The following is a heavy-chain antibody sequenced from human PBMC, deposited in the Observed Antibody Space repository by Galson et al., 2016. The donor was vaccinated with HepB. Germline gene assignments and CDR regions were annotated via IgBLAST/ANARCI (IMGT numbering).Heavy chain of an antibody. Sequence: SLRLSCAASGFTVSNNYMSWVRQAPGKGLEWVSLIYSGGSTYYADSVKGRFSISRDNSKNTLYLQMNSLRAEDTAVYYCSRMTGTTPGGYWGQGTLGNVSS. CDR1: GFTVSNNY. J-gene: IGHJ4*02. CDR2: IYSGGST. V-gene: IGHV3-53*01. CDR3: SRMTGTTPGGY. D-gene: IGHD1-1*01.